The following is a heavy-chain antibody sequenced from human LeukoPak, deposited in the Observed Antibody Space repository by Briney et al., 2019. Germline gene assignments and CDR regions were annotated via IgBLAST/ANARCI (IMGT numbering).Heavy chain of an antibody. D-gene: IGHD3-10*01. CDR3: AREESGGAFDI. J-gene: IGHJ3*02. V-gene: IGHV3-48*04. Sequence: GGSLRLSCAASGFTFSSYSMKWVRQAPGKGLEWVSYISSSSSTIYYADSVKGRFTISRDNAKNSLYLQMNSLRAEDTAVYYCAREESGGAFDIWGQGTMVTVSS. CDR2: ISSSSSTI. CDR1: GFTFSSYS.